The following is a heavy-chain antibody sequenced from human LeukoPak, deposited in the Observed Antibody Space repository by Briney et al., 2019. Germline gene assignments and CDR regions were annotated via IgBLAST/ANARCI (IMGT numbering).Heavy chain of an antibody. V-gene: IGHV3-21*01. J-gene: IGHJ3*02. Sequence: GGSLRLSCAASGFTFSDYNMNWVRQAPGKGLEWASSIRNSGSNIFYADSVRGRFTISRDNAKNSLYLQMNSLRAEDTAVYYCARDFICSGGRCYANDAFVIWGQGTMVTVSS. CDR2: IRNSGSNI. D-gene: IGHD2-15*01. CDR1: GFTFSDYN. CDR3: ARDFICSGGRCYANDAFVI.